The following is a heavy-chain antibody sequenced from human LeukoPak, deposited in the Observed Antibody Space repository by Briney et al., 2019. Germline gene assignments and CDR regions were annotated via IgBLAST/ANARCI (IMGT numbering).Heavy chain of an antibody. J-gene: IGHJ5*02. CDR2: IYYNGDA. Sequence: SETLSLTCTVSGDSISNPYYYWAWIRQPPGKGLEWIGNIYYNGDAFYNPSLKSRVIMSEDTSKNHFSLKLTSVTAADTAFYYCATYRDDWFDPWGQGILVTVSS. CDR3: ATYRDDWFDP. CDR1: GDSISNPYYY. D-gene: IGHD5-24*01. V-gene: IGHV4-39*02.